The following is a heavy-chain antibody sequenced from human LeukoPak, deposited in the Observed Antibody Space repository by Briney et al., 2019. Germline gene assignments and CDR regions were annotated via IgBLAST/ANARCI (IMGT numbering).Heavy chain of an antibody. D-gene: IGHD3-3*01. J-gene: IGHJ4*02. CDR3: ARDERLLSFLK. CDR2: ISGSGGST. V-gene: IGHV3-23*01. CDR1: GFTFSSYA. Sequence: GGSLRLSCAASGFTFSSYAMSRVRQAPGKGLEWVSAISGSGGSTYYADSVKGRFTISRDNSKNTLYLQMNSLRAEDTAIYYCARDERLLSFLKWGQGTLVTVSS.